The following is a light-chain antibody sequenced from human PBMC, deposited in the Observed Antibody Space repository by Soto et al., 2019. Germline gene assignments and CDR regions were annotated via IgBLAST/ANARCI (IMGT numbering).Light chain of an antibody. CDR1: KSMRSN. V-gene: IGKV3-15*01. Sequence: EVVMTQSRATLSLSPGDRATVSCRARKSMRSNLAWYQNKPGQAPRLLIYGASTRATGIPDGFSGSGSGAEVTLNISNLQSADLAVYDRQQDTNWPPYTLGQGTKLE. CDR2: GAS. J-gene: IGKJ2*01. CDR3: QQDTNWPPYT.